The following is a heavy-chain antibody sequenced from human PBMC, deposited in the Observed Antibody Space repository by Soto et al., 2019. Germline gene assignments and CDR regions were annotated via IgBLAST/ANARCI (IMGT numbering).Heavy chain of an antibody. Sequence: GGSLRLSCAASGFIFSNYWMSWVRQTPEKGLEWVANINQDGSARNCVDSVKGRFTISRDNAKNSLFLQMNSLRAEDTAVYYCVRDGLYCSGGCCYSDSDSFDNWSQGILVTVSS. CDR2: INQDGSAR. CDR3: VRDGLYCSGGCCYSDSDSFDN. J-gene: IGHJ4*02. D-gene: IGHD2-15*01. V-gene: IGHV3-7*05. CDR1: GFIFSNYW.